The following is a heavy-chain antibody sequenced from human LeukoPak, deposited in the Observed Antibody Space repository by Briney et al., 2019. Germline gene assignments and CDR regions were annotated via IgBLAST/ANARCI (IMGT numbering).Heavy chain of an antibody. J-gene: IGHJ6*04. Sequence: PSETLSLTCAVSGGSISSSNWWSWVRQPPGKGLEWIGEIYHSGSTNYNPSLKSRVTISVDKSKNQFSLKLSSVTAADTAVYYCARGPEQWLEVYYYGMDVWGKGTTVTVSS. CDR1: GGSISSSNW. CDR2: IYHSGST. V-gene: IGHV4-4*02. CDR3: ARGPEQWLEVYYYGMDV. D-gene: IGHD6-19*01.